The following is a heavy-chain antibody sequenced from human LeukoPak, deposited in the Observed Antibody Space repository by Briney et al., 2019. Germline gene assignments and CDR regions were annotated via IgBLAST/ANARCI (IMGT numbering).Heavy chain of an antibody. CDR3: ASSYYFDSSAYYLFDY. D-gene: IGHD3-22*01. CDR1: GSTFTSYA. CDR2: INTNTGNP. V-gene: IGHV7-4-1*02. Sequence: GASVKVSCKASGSTFTSYAMNWVRQAPGQGLEWMGWINTNTGNPTYAQGFTGRFVFPLDTSVSTAYLQISSLKAEDTAVYYCASSYYFDSSAYYLFDYWGQGNLVTVSS. J-gene: IGHJ4*02.